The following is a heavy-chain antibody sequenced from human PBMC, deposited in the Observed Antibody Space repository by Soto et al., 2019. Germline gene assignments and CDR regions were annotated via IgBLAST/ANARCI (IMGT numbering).Heavy chain of an antibody. Sequence: GGSLRLSCAVSGVTLTDVWMNWVRQAPGKGPEWVGRIKSNTAGGTTDFAAPVKGRFTISRDNSKNTLYLQMNSLRAEDTAVYSCARDRGYSGYDSPRFYYGMDVWGQGTTVTVSS. D-gene: IGHD5-12*01. J-gene: IGHJ6*02. CDR1: GVTLTDVW. CDR2: IKSNTAGGTT. CDR3: ARDRGYSGYDSPRFYYGMDV. V-gene: IGHV3-15*07.